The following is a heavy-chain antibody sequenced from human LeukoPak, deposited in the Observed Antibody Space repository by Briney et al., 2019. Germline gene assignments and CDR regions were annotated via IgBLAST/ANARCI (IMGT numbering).Heavy chain of an antibody. CDR2: ISGSGGST. CDR1: GFTFSSYA. V-gene: IGHV3-23*01. D-gene: IGHD1-1*01. J-gene: IGHJ4*02. Sequence: PGGSLRLSCAASGFTFSSYAMSWVRQAPGKGLEWVSLISGSGGSTYYADSVKGRFTISRDNSKNTLYLQMNSLRGEDTAVYYCAKDPLGLHPRTDLFDYWGQGTLVTVSS. CDR3: AKDPLGLHPRTDLFDY.